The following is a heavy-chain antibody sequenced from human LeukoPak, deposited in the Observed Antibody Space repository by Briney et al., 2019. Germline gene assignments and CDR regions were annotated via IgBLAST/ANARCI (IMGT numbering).Heavy chain of an antibody. CDR2: INWNGGST. Sequence: GGSLRLSCAASGFTFDDYGMSWVRQAPGKGLEWVSGINWNGGSTGYADSVKGRFTISRDNAKNSLYLQMNSLRAEDTALYYCARETDIVVVPAAIGDWGQGTLVTVSS. V-gene: IGHV3-20*04. CDR1: GFTFDDYG. D-gene: IGHD2-2*02. CDR3: ARETDIVVVPAAIGD. J-gene: IGHJ4*02.